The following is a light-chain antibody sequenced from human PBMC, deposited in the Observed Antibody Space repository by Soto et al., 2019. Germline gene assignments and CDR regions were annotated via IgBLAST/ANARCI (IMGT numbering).Light chain of an antibody. Sequence: EIVLTQSPGTLSLSPGERATLSCRASQSVSSSYLAWYQQKPGQAPRLLIYGASSRATGIPDRFSGSGSGTDFTLTLSRLEPEDFAVYYCQDYGSSRTFGQGTRVEIK. CDR2: GAS. J-gene: IGKJ1*01. CDR1: QSVSSSY. CDR3: QDYGSSRT. V-gene: IGKV3-20*01.